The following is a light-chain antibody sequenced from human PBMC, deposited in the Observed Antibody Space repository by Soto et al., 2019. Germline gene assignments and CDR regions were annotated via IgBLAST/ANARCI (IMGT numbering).Light chain of an antibody. CDR2: DVS. CDR1: SSDVGGYNY. V-gene: IGLV2-14*03. CDR3: SSYRSSITPVV. Sequence: QSALTQPASVSGSPGQSITISCTGTSSDVGGYNYVSWYQQHPGKAPKLMIYDVSNRPSGVSNRFSGSKSGNTASLTISGLQAEDEADYHCSSYRSSITPVVFGGGTKVTVL. J-gene: IGLJ2*01.